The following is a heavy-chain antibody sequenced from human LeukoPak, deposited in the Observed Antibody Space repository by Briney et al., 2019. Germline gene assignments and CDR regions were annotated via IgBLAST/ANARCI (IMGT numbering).Heavy chain of an antibody. V-gene: IGHV1-8*01. CDR3: AATVTTNYYFDY. J-gene: IGHJ4*02. D-gene: IGHD4-17*01. Sequence: ASVKVSCKASGYTFTSYDINWVRQATGQGLEWMGWMNPNSGNTGYAQKFQGRVTMTRNTSISTAYMELSSLRSEDTAVYYCAATVTTNYYFDYWGQGTLVTVSS. CDR2: MNPNSGNT. CDR1: GYTFTSYD.